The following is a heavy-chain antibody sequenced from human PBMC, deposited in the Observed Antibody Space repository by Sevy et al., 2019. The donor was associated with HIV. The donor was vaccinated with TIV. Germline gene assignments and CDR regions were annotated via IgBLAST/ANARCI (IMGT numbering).Heavy chain of an antibody. CDR1: GYSISSGYY. CDR3: VRLVTAVVYYFDY. D-gene: IGHD5-18*01. J-gene: IGHJ4*02. V-gene: IGHV4-38-2*02. CDR2: FYLGGST. Sequence: SETLSLTCTVSGYSISSGYYWGWIRQSPGKGLEWFGSFYLGGSTYYNPSLKSRVTISPDSSKNQFSLKLNSVTAADTAVYFCVRLVTAVVYYFDYWGQGALVTVSS.